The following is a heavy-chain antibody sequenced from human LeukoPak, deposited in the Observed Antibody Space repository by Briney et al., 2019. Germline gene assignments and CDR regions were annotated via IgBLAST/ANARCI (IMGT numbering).Heavy chain of an antibody. V-gene: IGHV4-59*11. CDR1: GASISSHY. Sequence: PSETLSLTCAVSGASISSHYWSWIRQPSGKGLEWIGYTSGSISDNPSLKSQVAVSVDPSQNQVSLSLTSVTAADTAVYYCARVLAIFGLDTTDFYMDVWGKGTTVTVSS. CDR2: TSGSI. CDR3: ARVLAIFGLDTTDFYMDV. D-gene: IGHD3/OR15-3a*01. J-gene: IGHJ6*03.